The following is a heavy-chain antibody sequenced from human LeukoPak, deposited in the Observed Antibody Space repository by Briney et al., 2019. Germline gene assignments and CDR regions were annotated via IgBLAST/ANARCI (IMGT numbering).Heavy chain of an antibody. CDR2: IKQDGSEK. CDR3: AKGGYFDWTQPKVDY. CDR1: GFTFSSYW. Sequence: HPGGSLRLSCAASGFTFSSYWMSWVRQAPGKGLEWVANIKQDGSEKYYVDSVKGRFTISRDNAKNSLYLQMNSLRAEDTALYYCAKGGYFDWTQPKVDYWGQGTLVTVSS. D-gene: IGHD3-9*01. J-gene: IGHJ4*02. V-gene: IGHV3-7*03.